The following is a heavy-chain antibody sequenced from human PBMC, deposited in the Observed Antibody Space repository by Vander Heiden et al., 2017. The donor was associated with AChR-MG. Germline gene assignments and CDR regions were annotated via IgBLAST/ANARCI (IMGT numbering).Heavy chain of an antibody. CDR2: IWYDGSNK. Sequence: QVQLVESGGGVVQPGRSLRLSCAASGFTFSSDGVHWVGQAPGKGLEWGAVIWYDGSNKDYADSVKGRFTISRDNSKNTLYLQMNSLRAEDTAVYYCARAFGPDDAFDIWGQGTMVTVSS. CDR3: ARAFGPDDAFDI. CDR1: GFTFSSDG. J-gene: IGHJ3*02. V-gene: IGHV3-33*01. D-gene: IGHD3-10*01.